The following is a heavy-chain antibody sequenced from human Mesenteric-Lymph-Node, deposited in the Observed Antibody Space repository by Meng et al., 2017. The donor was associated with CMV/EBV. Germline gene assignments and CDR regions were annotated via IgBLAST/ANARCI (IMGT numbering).Heavy chain of an antibody. CDR1: GGSISSGDYY. Sequence: SGGSISSGDYYWTWIRQPPGKGLEWIGYISYSGSTYYNPSLKSRVNISADTSQSQFSLRLSSVTAADTAVYFCARGYSSSWAYNWFDPWGQGTLVTVSS. D-gene: IGHD6-13*01. CDR3: ARGYSSSWAYNWFDP. J-gene: IGHJ5*02. CDR2: ISYSGST. V-gene: IGHV4-30-4*08.